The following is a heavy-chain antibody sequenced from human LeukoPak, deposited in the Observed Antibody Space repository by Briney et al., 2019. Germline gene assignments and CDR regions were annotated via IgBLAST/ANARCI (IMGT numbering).Heavy chain of an antibody. CDR3: ARHVLPSPNYGGENWFDP. CDR1: GGSISSYY. Sequence: PSETLSLTCTVSGGSISSYYWSWIRQPPGKGLEWIGYIYYSGSTNYNPSLKSRVTISVDTSKNQFSLKLSSVTAADTAVYYCARHVLPSPNYGGENWFDPWGQGTLVTVSS. J-gene: IGHJ5*02. D-gene: IGHD4-23*01. CDR2: IYYSGST. V-gene: IGHV4-59*08.